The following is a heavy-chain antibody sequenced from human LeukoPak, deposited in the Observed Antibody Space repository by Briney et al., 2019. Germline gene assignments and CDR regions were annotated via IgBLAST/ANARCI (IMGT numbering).Heavy chain of an antibody. CDR1: GFTFSNYW. CDR2: INQDSSEK. CDR3: AYGSGSYYRTDDY. V-gene: IGHV3-7*01. D-gene: IGHD3-10*01. J-gene: IGHJ4*02. Sequence: GGSLRLSCAASGFTFSNYWMSWVRQAPGKGLEWVANINQDSSEKYYVDSVKGRFTISRDNAKNSLYLQLNTLRPEDTAVYYCAYGSGSYYRTDDYWGQGTLVTVSS.